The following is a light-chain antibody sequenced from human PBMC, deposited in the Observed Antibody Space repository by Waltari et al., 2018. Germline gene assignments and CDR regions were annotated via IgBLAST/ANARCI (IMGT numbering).Light chain of an antibody. CDR2: QDN. Sequence: SFDLTQPPSVYVSPGQTASITCSGDKLGAKYVCWYQQKPGQSPVLVIYQDNQRPSGIPERFSGSNSGNTATLNISGTQAMDEADYYCQAWDGNTFYVFGTGTKVTVL. J-gene: IGLJ1*01. V-gene: IGLV3-1*01. CDR3: QAWDGNTFYV. CDR1: KLGAKY.